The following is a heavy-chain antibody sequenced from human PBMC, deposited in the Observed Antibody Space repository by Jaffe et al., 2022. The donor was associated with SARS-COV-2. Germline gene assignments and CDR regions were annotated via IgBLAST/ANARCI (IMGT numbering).Heavy chain of an antibody. V-gene: IGHV3-30*04. CDR1: GFTFSSYA. Sequence: QVQLVESGGGVVQPGRSLRLSCAASGFTFSSYAMHWVRQAPGKGLEWVAVISYDGSNKYYADSVKGRFTISRDNSKNTLYLQMNSLRPEDTAVYYCARDRNDAFDIWGQGTMVTVSS. CDR2: ISYDGSNK. CDR3: ARDRNDAFDI. D-gene: IGHD4-4*01. J-gene: IGHJ3*02.